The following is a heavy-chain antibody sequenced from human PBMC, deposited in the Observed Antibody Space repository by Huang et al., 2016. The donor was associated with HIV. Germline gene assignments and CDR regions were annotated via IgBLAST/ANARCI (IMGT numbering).Heavy chain of an antibody. J-gene: IGHJ4*02. CDR1: GFTFSSYA. CDR3: AKGEFVGESYFDQ. Sequence: AASGFTFSSYAMSWVRQAPGKGLEWVPTISGSGVSTYHADSVKGRFTTSRDNSENMLYLQMHTLRAEDTAVYYCAKGEFVGESYFDQWGQGTLVTISS. D-gene: IGHD3-10*01. CDR2: ISGSGVST. V-gene: IGHV3-23*01.